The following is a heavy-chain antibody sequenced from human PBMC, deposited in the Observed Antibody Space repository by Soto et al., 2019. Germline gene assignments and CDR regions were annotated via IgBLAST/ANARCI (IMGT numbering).Heavy chain of an antibody. CDR2: INHSGST. V-gene: IGHV4-34*01. D-gene: IGHD4-4*01. CDR3: ASIDRKNYRQQPTPHYYYMDV. Sequence: ETLSLTCAVYGGSFSGYYWSWIRQPPGKGLEWIGEINHSGSTNYNPSLKSRVTISVDTSKNQFSLKLSSVTAADTAVYYCASIDRKNYRQQPTPHYYYMDVWGKGTTVTVSS. CDR1: GGSFSGYY. J-gene: IGHJ6*03.